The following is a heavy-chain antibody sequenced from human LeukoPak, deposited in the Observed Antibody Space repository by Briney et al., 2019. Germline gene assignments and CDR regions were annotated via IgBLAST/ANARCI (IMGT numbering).Heavy chain of an antibody. D-gene: IGHD6-19*01. CDR2: ISNCGSMI. J-gene: IGHJ4*02. Sequence: QPGGSLRLSCAVSGLTFSSYNMNWVRQAPGKGLEWVSYISNCGSMIYYADSVKGRFTLSRDNAKNSLYLQMNSLRDEDTAVYYCARGPISGWSADYWGQGTLVTVSS. CDR1: GLTFSSYN. V-gene: IGHV3-48*02. CDR3: ARGPISGWSADY.